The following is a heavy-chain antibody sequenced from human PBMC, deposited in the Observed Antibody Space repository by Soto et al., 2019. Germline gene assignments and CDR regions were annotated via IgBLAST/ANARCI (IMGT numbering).Heavy chain of an antibody. Sequence: SETLSLTCAVSGGSISSGGYSWSWIRQPPGKGLEWIGYIYHSGSTYYNPSLKSRVTISVDRSKNQFSLKLSSVTAADTAVYYCARDLYCSGGSCYTYYYGMDVWGQGTTVTVSS. CDR1: GGSISSGGYS. CDR2: IYHSGST. V-gene: IGHV4-30-2*01. D-gene: IGHD2-15*01. CDR3: ARDLYCSGGSCYTYYYGMDV. J-gene: IGHJ6*02.